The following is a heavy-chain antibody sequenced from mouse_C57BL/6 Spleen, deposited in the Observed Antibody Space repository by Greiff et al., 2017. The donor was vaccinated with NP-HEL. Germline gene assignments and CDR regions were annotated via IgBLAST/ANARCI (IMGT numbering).Heavy chain of an antibody. J-gene: IGHJ2*01. Sequence: QVQLQQSGAELVRPGTSVKMSCKASGYTFTNYWIGWAKQRPGHGLEWIGDIYPGGGYTNYNEKFKGKATLTADKSSSTAYMQFSSLTSEDSAIYYCARGGVYDGYNYFDYWGQGTTLTVSS. CDR3: ARGGVYDGYNYFDY. CDR1: GYTFTNYW. CDR2: IYPGGGYT. D-gene: IGHD2-3*01. V-gene: IGHV1-63*01.